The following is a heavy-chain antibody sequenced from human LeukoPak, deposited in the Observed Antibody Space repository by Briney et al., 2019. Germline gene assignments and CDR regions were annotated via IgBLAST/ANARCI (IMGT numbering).Heavy chain of an antibody. CDR2: IKQDGSER. Sequence: GGSLRLSCAASGFTFSSYWTSWVRQAPGKGLEWVANIKQDGSERYYMDSVKGRFTISRDNGKNSLYLKMNSLRAEDTAVYYCANSHFWSGFYWGQGTLVTVSS. CDR3: ANSHFWSGFY. J-gene: IGHJ4*02. CDR1: GFTFSSYW. D-gene: IGHD3-3*01. V-gene: IGHV3-7*01.